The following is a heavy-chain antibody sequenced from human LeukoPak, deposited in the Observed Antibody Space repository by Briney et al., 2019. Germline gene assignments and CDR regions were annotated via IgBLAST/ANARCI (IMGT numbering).Heavy chain of an antibody. J-gene: IGHJ4*02. CDR2: INPYSWDT. D-gene: IGHD2-2*01. V-gene: IGHV1-2*06. CDR3: ARDYERVLVD. Sequence: GAAVNVSRLASGYTFTGYYMHWVGQAPGQGLDGIDRINPYSWDTNYAHQFQGRVTMTRDTSISTAYMELSRLRSDDTAVYYCARDYERVLVDWGQGTLVTVSS. CDR1: GYTFTGYY.